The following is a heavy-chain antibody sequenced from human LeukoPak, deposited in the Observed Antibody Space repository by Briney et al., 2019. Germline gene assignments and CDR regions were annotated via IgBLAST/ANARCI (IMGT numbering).Heavy chain of an antibody. V-gene: IGHV4-59*01. J-gene: IGHJ4*02. CDR1: GRSINNYY. Sequence: MTSETLSLTCTVSGRSINNYYWSWIRQPPGKGLEWIGYIYYRGTTNYNPSLKSRVTISVDTSKNQFSLKLSSVTAADTAVYYCARGGYYYDSSGYYGAYYFDYWGQGTLVTVSS. CDR2: IYYRGTT. CDR3: ARGGYYYDSSGYYGAYYFDY. D-gene: IGHD3-22*01.